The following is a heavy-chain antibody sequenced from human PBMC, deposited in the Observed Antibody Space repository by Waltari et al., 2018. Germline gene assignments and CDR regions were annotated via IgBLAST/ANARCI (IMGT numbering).Heavy chain of an antibody. Sequence: EVQLVESGGGLVQPGGHLRLSCAPSGSTLSNYWMGWVRQAPGKGLEWVANIMTDGREEYYVDSVRGRFTISRDNAKNSLYLQMNSLRPEDTAVYYCVRDQWFAFDIWGQGTMVTVSS. D-gene: IGHD3-22*01. CDR1: GSTLSNYW. CDR3: VRDQWFAFDI. CDR2: IMTDGREE. V-gene: IGHV3-7*01. J-gene: IGHJ3*02.